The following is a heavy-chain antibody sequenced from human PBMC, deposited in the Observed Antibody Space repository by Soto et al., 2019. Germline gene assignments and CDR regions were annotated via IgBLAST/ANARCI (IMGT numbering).Heavy chain of an antibody. CDR2: INHSGST. D-gene: IGHD3-22*01. CDR3: ASGPITMIVDREGNWVGYFDY. Sequence: QVQLQQWGAGLLKPSETLSLTCAVYGGSFSGYYWSWIRQPPGKGLEWIGEINHSGSTNYNPSLKSRVTISVDMSKNQLSLKLRSVTAADTAVYYCASGPITMIVDREGNWVGYFDYWGQGTLVTVSS. J-gene: IGHJ4*02. CDR1: GGSFSGYY. V-gene: IGHV4-34*01.